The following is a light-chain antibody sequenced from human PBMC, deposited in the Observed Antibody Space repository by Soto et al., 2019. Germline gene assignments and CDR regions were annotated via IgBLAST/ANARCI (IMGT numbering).Light chain of an antibody. J-gene: IGKJ5*01. Sequence: EIVMTQSPATLSVSPGERATLSCRASQSVSSNLAWYQQKPGQAPRLLIYGASTRATGIPARFSGSGSGTDFTLTSGSLQPDDFATYYCQQSYSTPITFGQGTRLEIK. CDR1: QSVSSN. V-gene: IGKV3-15*01. CDR2: GAS. CDR3: QQSYSTPIT.